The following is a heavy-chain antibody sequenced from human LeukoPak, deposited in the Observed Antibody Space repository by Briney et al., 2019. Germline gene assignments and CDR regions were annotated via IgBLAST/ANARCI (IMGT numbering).Heavy chain of an antibody. CDR1: GYSFTSYY. V-gene: IGHV1-2*06. D-gene: IGHD3-10*01. Sequence: ASVKVSCKASGYSFTSYYIHWVRQAPGQGLEWMGRINPSSGGTNYAQKFQGRVTMTRDTPITTAYMGLSSLRSDDTAVYYCARETGVSFEYFASWGKGPLVTVPS. CDR3: ARETGVSFEYFAS. J-gene: IGHJ4*02. CDR2: INPSSGGT.